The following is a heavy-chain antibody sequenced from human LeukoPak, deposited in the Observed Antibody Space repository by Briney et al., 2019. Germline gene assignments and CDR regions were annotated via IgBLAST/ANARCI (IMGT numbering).Heavy chain of an antibody. J-gene: IGHJ3*01. Sequence: GGSLRLSCAASGFTFSSYWMTWVRQAPEKGLEWVANIKQDGSETYYVDSVKGRFTISRDNAKNSLCLHMNSLRVEDTAVFYCAKPRDIDSWAFDVWGQGTMVTVSS. CDR2: IKQDGSET. V-gene: IGHV3-7*02. CDR3: AKPRDIDSWAFDV. D-gene: IGHD2-15*01. CDR1: GFTFSSYW.